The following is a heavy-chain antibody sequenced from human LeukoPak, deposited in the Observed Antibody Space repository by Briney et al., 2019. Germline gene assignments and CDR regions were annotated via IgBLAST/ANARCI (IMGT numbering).Heavy chain of an antibody. CDR2: IGGDGGSP. CDR3: ARVSSTSSHFDN. Sequence: HPGGSLRLSCAASGFTFSNYAMTWVRQAPGKGLEWVSTIGGDGGSPYYADSVKGRFTISRDNSKNTLYLQMNSLRAEDTAVYYCARVSSTSSHFDNWGQGTLVTVSS. CDR1: GFTFSNYA. V-gene: IGHV3-23*01. D-gene: IGHD2-2*01. J-gene: IGHJ5*02.